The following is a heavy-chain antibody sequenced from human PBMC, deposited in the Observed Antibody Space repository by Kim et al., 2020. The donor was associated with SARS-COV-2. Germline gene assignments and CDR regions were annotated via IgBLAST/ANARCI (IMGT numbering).Heavy chain of an antibody. CDR1: GFTFSNYA. J-gene: IGHJ4*02. CDR2: ISGSGSST. V-gene: IGHV3-23*01. D-gene: IGHD3-10*01. Sequence: GGSLRLSCAASGFTFSNYAMNWVRQAPGKGLEWVSGISGSGSSTYYADSVKGRFTISRDNSKNTLCLQMNSLRAEDTAVYYCAKGPYYYGSGSYYYAQMLGYFDYWGQGTLVTVSS. CDR3: AKGPYYYGSGSYYYAQMLGYFDY.